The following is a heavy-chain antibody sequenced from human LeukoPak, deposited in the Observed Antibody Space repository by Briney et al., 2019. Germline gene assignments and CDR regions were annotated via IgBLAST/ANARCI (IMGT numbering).Heavy chain of an antibody. Sequence: PGGSLRLSCATSGFTFSSNWMTWVRQAPGKGLEWVANIKEDGSENYYVDSVKGRFTISRDNAKNSLYLQMDSLRAEDTAVYYCARGRITMTWGQGTVVTVSS. J-gene: IGHJ4*02. V-gene: IGHV3-7*01. CDR2: IKEDGSEN. D-gene: IGHD3-22*01. CDR3: ARGRITMT. CDR1: GFTFSSNW.